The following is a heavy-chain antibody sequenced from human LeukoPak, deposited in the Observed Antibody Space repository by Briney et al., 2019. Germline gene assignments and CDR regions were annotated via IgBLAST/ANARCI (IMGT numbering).Heavy chain of an antibody. V-gene: IGHV4-59*11. CDR3: ARGATTGRGLWFVP. D-gene: IGHD1-1*01. CDR1: SDSSSDHY. J-gene: IGHJ5*02. Sequence: SETLSLTCTVSSDSSSDHYWNWIRQPPGKGLEWIGYIYYSGSTTYNPSLKSRVTMSIDTSQTQFSLKLSSLTAADTAVYYCARGATTGRGLWFVPWAREPWSPSPQ. CDR2: IYYSGST.